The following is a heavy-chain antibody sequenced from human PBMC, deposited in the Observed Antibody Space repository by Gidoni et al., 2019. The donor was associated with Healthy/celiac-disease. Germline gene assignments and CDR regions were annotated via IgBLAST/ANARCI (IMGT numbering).Heavy chain of an antibody. V-gene: IGHV3-30-3*01. CDR1: GFTFSSYA. D-gene: IGHD5-12*01. CDR2: ISYDGSNK. Sequence: QVQLVESGGGVVQPGRSLRLSYAASGFTFSSYAMHWVRQAPGKGLEWVAVISYDGSNKYYADSVKGRFTISRDNSKNTLYLQMNSLRAEDTAVYYCARENVVATVDYWGQGTLVTVSS. J-gene: IGHJ4*02. CDR3: ARENVVATVDY.